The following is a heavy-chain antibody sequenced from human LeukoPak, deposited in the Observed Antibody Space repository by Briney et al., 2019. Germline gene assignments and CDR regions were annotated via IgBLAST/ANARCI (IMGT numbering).Heavy chain of an antibody. D-gene: IGHD1-14*01. CDR1: GRRIIKK. CDR3: ARRPGN. Sequence: GGSLRLSCVDLGGRRIIKKKKWDRQAPGKGLEWVSLIYSGGAIRYADSVKGRFTISRDSSKNTLFLQMNDLTVEDTARYYCARRPGNWGQGILVTVSS. J-gene: IGHJ4*02. V-gene: IGHV3-53*01. CDR2: IYSGGAI.